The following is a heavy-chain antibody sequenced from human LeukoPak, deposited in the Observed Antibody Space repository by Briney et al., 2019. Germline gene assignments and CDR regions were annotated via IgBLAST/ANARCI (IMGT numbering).Heavy chain of an antibody. V-gene: IGHV3-74*01. J-gene: IGHJ4*02. CDR3: ATKQWLAPPPDS. Sequence: GGSLRLSCVAPGFSFTKYWTLWVRQAPGKGLESVSRINTDGTVTTYADSVKGRFTVSRDNADNTMFLQMNSVRDEDTAVYYCATKQWLAPPPDSWGQGTPVTVSS. CDR1: GFSFTKYW. D-gene: IGHD6-19*01. CDR2: INTDGTVT.